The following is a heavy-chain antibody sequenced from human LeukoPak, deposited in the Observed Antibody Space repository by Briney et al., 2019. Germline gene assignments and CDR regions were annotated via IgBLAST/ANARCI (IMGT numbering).Heavy chain of an antibody. CDR3: ATYSGDIYYFDY. CDR2: FDPEDGET. J-gene: IGHJ4*02. Sequence: ASVTVSCKVSGYTLTELSMHWVRQAPGKGLGWMGGFDPEDGETIYARKFQGRVTMTEDTSTDTAYMELSSLRSEDTAVYYCATYSGDIYYFDYWGQGTLVTVSS. V-gene: IGHV1-24*01. CDR1: GYTLTELS. D-gene: IGHD3-10*01.